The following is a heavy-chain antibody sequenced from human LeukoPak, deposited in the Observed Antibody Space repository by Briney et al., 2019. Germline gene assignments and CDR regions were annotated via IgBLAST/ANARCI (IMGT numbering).Heavy chain of an antibody. CDR2: IIPIFGTA. CDR3: ARVRGTYDRNWFDP. Sequence: ASVKVSCKASGYTFTDYGISWVRQAPGQGLEWMGGIIPIFGTANYAQKFQGRVTITTDESTSTAYMELSSLRSEDTAVYYCARVRGTYDRNWFDPWGQGTLVTVSS. CDR1: GYTFTDYG. D-gene: IGHD3-10*01. V-gene: IGHV1-69*05. J-gene: IGHJ5*02.